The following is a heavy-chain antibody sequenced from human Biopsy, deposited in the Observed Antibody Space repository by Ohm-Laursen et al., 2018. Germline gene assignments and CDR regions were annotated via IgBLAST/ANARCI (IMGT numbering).Heavy chain of an antibody. V-gene: IGHV4-4*07. CDR3: ARDLPSSYYYAMDV. J-gene: IGHJ6*02. CDR2: TYKGGNT. CDR1: GASITSYY. Sequence: SQTLSLTCTVSGASITSYYWSWIRQPAAKGLEWIGHTYKGGNTNHNPSLKSRVSMSVDTSKNQLSLTLRSVTAADTAVSYCARDLPSSYYYAMDVWGQGTTVTVSS.